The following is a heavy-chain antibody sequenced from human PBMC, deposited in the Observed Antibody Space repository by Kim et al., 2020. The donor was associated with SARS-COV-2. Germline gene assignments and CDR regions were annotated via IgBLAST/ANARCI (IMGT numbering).Heavy chain of an antibody. J-gene: IGHJ4*02. CDR1: GFTFSNYG. CDR3: AKDLSSN. D-gene: IGHD2-2*01. CDR2: ITGSGGST. Sequence: GGSLRLSCAASGFTFSNYGMTWVRQAPGKGLEWVSGITGSGGSTYYADSVKGRFTISRDNSKNTLYLQMNSLRAEDTAVYYCAKDLSSNWGQGTLVTVSS. V-gene: IGHV3-23*01.